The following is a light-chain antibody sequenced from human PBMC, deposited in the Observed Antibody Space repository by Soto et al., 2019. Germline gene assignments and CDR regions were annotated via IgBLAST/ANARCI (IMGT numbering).Light chain of an antibody. CDR1: SSDVGSYNL. CDR3: CSYAGSSTSGYV. J-gene: IGLJ1*01. Sequence: QSALTQPASVSGSPGQSITISCTGTSSDVGSYNLVSWYQQHPGKAPKLMIYEGSKRPSWVSNRFSGSKSGNTASLTISGLQAEDEADYYCCSYAGSSTSGYVFGTGTKVTVL. V-gene: IGLV2-23*01. CDR2: EGS.